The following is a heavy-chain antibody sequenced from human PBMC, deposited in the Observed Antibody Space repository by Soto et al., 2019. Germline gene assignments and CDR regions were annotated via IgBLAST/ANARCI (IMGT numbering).Heavy chain of an antibody. CDR1: GFTFTRYS. V-gene: IGHV3-21*06. Sequence: GGSLRLSCAASGFTFTRYSMNWVRQAPGKGLEWVSSISSTTNYIYYGDSMKGRFTISRDSAKNSLYLEMNSLRAEDTAVYYCARESEDLTSNFDYWGQGTLVTVYS. J-gene: IGHJ4*02. CDR3: ARESEDLTSNFDY. CDR2: ISSTTNYI.